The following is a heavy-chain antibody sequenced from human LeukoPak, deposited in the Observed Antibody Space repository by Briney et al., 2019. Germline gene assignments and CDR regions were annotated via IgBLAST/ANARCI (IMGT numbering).Heavy chain of an antibody. CDR3: ASPLGSAYYDFWSGCFHAFDI. CDR2: IYHSGST. CDR1: GYSISSGYY. J-gene: IGHJ3*02. D-gene: IGHD3-3*01. Sequence: PSETLSLTCAVSGYSISSGYYWGRIRQPPGKGLEWIGSIYHSGSTYYNPSLKSRVTISVDTSKNQFSLKLSSVTAADTAVYYCASPLGSAYYDFWSGCFHAFDIWGQGTMVTVSS. V-gene: IGHV4-38-2*01.